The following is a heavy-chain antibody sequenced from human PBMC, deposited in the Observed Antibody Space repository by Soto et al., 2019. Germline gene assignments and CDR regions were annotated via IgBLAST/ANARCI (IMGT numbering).Heavy chain of an antibody. CDR3: ARSGNIVATTNYYMDV. CDR1: GFTFDDYG. J-gene: IGHJ6*03. D-gene: IGHD5-12*01. Sequence: EVQLVESGGGVVRPGGSLRLSCVASGFTFDDYGMHWGRQAPGKGLEWVSGINWNGGRTGYPGAMKGRFIISRDNAKNSLYLQMNSLRAEDTALYYCARSGNIVATTNYYMDVWGNGTTVTVSS. V-gene: IGHV3-20*04. CDR2: INWNGGRT.